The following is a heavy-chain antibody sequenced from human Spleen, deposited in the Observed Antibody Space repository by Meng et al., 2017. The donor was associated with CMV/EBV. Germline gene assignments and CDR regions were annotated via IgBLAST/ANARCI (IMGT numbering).Heavy chain of an antibody. CDR3: ARAAGSGWLFDY. Sequence: QVELRRWGAGLLKPSETLALACAVYGWSFSGYHLGRIRQPPGKGLEWIGEINHSGRTNYNPSLKSRVTISVDKSKNQFSLKLSSVTAADTAVYYCARAAGSGWLFDYWGQGTLVTVSS. J-gene: IGHJ4*02. CDR1: GWSFSGYH. D-gene: IGHD6-19*01. CDR2: INHSGRT. V-gene: IGHV4-34*01.